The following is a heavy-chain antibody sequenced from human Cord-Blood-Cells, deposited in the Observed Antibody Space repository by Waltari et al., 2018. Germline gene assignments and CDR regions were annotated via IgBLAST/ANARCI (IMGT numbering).Heavy chain of an antibody. J-gene: IGHJ3*02. CDR2: ISSSSSYI. V-gene: IGHV3-21*01. CDR3: ASSKTGLRAFDI. D-gene: IGHD7-27*01. Sequence: EVQLVESGGGLVKPGGSLRLSCAASGFTFSSYRMNWVRRAPGKGLEAVASISSSSSYIYYADSVKGRFTISRDNAKNSLYLQMNSLRAEDTAVYYCASSKTGLRAFDIWGQGTLVTVSS. CDR1: GFTFSSYR.